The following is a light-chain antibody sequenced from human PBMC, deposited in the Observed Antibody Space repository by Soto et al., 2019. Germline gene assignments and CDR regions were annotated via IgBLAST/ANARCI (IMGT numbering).Light chain of an antibody. CDR2: AAS. Sequence: DIQMTQSPSSLSASVGDRVTITCQASQDISNYLNWYQQKPGEAPKLLIYAASSLQSGVPSRFSGSGSGTDFTLTISSLQPEDFATYYCQQSYSTPWTFGQGTKVDIK. J-gene: IGKJ1*01. CDR1: QDISNY. CDR3: QQSYSTPWT. V-gene: IGKV1-39*01.